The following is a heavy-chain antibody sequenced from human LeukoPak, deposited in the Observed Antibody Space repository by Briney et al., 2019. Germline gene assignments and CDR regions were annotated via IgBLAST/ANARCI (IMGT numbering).Heavy chain of an antibody. CDR2: INPNSGGT. Sequence: ASVKVSCKASGYTFTGYYMHWVRQAPGQGLEWMGWINPNSGGTNYAQKFQGRVTMTGDTSISTAYMELSRLRSDDTAVYYCARETLPGYCSGGSCYSGWFDPWGQGTLVTVSS. CDR1: GYTFTGYY. J-gene: IGHJ5*02. V-gene: IGHV1-2*02. D-gene: IGHD2-15*01. CDR3: ARETLPGYCSGGSCYSGWFDP.